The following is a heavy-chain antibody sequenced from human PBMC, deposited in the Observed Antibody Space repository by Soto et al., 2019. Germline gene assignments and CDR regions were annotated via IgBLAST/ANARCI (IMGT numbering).Heavy chain of an antibody. CDR1: GCTFTSYG. J-gene: IGHJ6*02. CDR2: ISAYNGNT. Sequence: ASVKVSCKASGCTFTSYGISWLRQAPGQGLEWMGWISAYNGNTNYAQKLQGRVTMTTDTSTSTAYMELRSLRSDDTAVYYCAREFHYYYYGMDVWGQGTTVTVSS. CDR3: AREFHYYYYGMDV. D-gene: IGHD2-21*01. V-gene: IGHV1-18*01.